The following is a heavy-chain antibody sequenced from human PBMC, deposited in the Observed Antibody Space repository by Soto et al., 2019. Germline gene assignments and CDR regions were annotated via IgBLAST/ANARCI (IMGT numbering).Heavy chain of an antibody. D-gene: IGHD6-25*01. J-gene: IGHJ4*02. V-gene: IGHV1-18*04. CDR2: ISAFNGDT. CDR3: AREAGWQRMVPYD. CDR1: GYTFTSYG. Sequence: QVQLVQSGTEVKKPGASVNVSCKAFGYTFTSYGFSWVRQVPGQGLEWLGWISAFNGDTQYPQTMKGRLTVTTDTATTTVHMELRSLTPADTAVYYCAREAGWQRMVPYDWGQGTLVTVS.